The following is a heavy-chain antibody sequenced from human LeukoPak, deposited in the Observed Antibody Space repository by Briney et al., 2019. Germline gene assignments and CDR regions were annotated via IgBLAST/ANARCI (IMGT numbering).Heavy chain of an antibody. CDR1: GYTFTGYY. V-gene: IGHV1-2*02. J-gene: IGHJ4*02. Sequence: ASVKVSCKASGYTFTGYYMHWVRQAPGQGLEWMGWINPNSGGTNYAQKFQGRVTMTRDTSISTAYMELSSLRSEDTAVYYCARVLDGYKGHWGQGTLVTVSS. CDR3: ARVLDGYKGH. D-gene: IGHD5-24*01. CDR2: INPNSGGT.